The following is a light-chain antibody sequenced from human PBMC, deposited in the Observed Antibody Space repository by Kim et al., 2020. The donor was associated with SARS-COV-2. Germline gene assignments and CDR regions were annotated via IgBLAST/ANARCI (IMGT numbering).Light chain of an antibody. V-gene: IGKV3-15*01. CDR2: GAS. Sequence: VSPGESATLSCRASQSVSGNLAWYQQKHGQAPRLLIYGASTRATDIPARFSGSGSGTEFTLTISSLQSEDFAVYYCQQYNNWPLTFGQGTKVEI. CDR3: QQYNNWPLT. J-gene: IGKJ1*01. CDR1: QSVSGN.